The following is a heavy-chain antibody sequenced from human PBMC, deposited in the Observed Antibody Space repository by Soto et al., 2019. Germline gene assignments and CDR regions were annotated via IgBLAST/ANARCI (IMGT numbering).Heavy chain of an antibody. CDR2: INPSGGST. CDR1: GYTFTSYY. D-gene: IGHD5-12*01. Sequence: ASVKVSCKASGYTFTSYYMHWVRQAPGQGLEWMGIINPSGGSTSYAQKFQGRVTMTRDTSTSTVYMELSSLRSEDTAVYYCARDSRDGYNEYYYYYYGMDVWGQGTTVTVSS. J-gene: IGHJ6*02. CDR3: ARDSRDGYNEYYYYYYGMDV. V-gene: IGHV1-46*01.